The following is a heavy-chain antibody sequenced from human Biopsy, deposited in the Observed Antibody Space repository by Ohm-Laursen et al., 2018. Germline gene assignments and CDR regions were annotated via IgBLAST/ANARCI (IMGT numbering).Heavy chain of an antibody. V-gene: IGHV4-38-2*01. J-gene: IGHJ6*02. D-gene: IGHD5-12*01. Sequence: SQTLSLTCAVSGYSVTNDYYWGWIRQPPGKGLEWIGNIYYGGITYYNPSLKSRVPMSVDTSKNQFSLRLTSVTAADTAVYYCARVAGGYAYFYGMDVWGQGTTVIVSS. CDR2: IYYGGIT. CDR1: GYSVTNDYY. CDR3: ARVAGGYAYFYGMDV.